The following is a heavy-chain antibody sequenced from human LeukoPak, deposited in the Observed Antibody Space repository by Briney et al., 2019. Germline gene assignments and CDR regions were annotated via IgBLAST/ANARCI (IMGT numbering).Heavy chain of an antibody. Sequence: SQTLSLTCAVSGDNVSSNSGTWNWIRQSPSRGLEWLGRTYYRSKWYNDYAVSVKSRMTIIPDTSKNQFSLQLNSVTPDDTALYYCAGDRGVGVAVFFDYWGLGTLVTVSS. J-gene: IGHJ4*02. CDR3: AGDRGVGVAVFFDY. CDR2: TYYRSKWYN. V-gene: IGHV6-1*01. D-gene: IGHD2-8*02. CDR1: GDNVSSNSGT.